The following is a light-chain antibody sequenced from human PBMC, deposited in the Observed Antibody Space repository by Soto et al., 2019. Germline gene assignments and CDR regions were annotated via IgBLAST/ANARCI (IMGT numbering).Light chain of an antibody. J-gene: IGLJ1*01. CDR3: SSYSDSDTKV. CDR1: SSDVGAYIY. Sequence: QAALTQPAAVSWSPGRSITISCGGTSSDVGAYIYVSWYQQYPGKAPKLIIYEVNNRPSGVSVRFSGSKSDTTAYLTISGLQAEDEADYYCSSYSDSDTKVFGTGTKVTVL. V-gene: IGLV2-14*03. CDR2: EVN.